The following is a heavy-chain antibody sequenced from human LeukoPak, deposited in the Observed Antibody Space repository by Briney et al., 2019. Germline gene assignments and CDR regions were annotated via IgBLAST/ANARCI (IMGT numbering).Heavy chain of an antibody. Sequence: GGSLRLSCVVSGLTFSNYAMTWVRQAPGKGLEWLSAITGDGVYTNYADSVKGRFTISRDNAKNSLFLQMNSLRPDDTALYYCARVRGYYFDCWGQGTLVTVSS. J-gene: IGHJ4*02. CDR2: ITGDGVYT. V-gene: IGHV3-23*01. D-gene: IGHD3-16*01. CDR1: GLTFSNYA. CDR3: ARVRGYYFDC.